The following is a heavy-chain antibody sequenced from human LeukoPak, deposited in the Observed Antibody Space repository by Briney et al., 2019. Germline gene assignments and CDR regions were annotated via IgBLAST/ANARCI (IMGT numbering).Heavy chain of an antibody. CDR1: GGTFISYA. Sequence: SVKVSCKASGGTFISYAISWVRQAPGQGLEWMGGIIPIFGTANYAQKFQGRVTITTDESTSTASMELSSLRSEDTAVYYCARDCVGIAAIRRHPRGFDPWGQGTLVTVSS. J-gene: IGHJ5*02. V-gene: IGHV1-69*05. CDR2: IIPIFGTA. D-gene: IGHD6-25*01. CDR3: ARDCVGIAAIRRHPRGFDP.